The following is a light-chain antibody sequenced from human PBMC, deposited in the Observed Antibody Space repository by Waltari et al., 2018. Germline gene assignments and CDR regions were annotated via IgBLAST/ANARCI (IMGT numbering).Light chain of an antibody. J-gene: IGLJ2*01. CDR3: GTWDTTLRGVV. Sequence: QSVLTQPPSVSAAPGHKVTISCSGSSSNIGNNYISWYQHLPGAAPKLLISENNKRHSGIPDRFSGSKSGTSGTLDIIGLQIGDEADYYCGTWDTTLRGVVFGGGTRLTVL. CDR1: SSNIGNNY. V-gene: IGLV1-51*02. CDR2: ENN.